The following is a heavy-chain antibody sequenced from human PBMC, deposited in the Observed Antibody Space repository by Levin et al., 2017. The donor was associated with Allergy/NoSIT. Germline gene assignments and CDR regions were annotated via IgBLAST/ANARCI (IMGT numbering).Heavy chain of an antibody. CDR1: GFTFSTYW. D-gene: IGHD2-15*01. CDR3: ARAGWEITVVDGSGVDY. CDR2: IKQDGSLK. V-gene: IGHV3-7*01. J-gene: IGHJ4*02. Sequence: PGGSLRLSCAASGFTFSTYWMIWVRQAPGKGLEWVASIKQDGSLKYYVDSVKGRFTISRDNTQNSLYLQMNSLRVEDTAVYYCARAGWEITVVDGSGVDYWGQGTLVTVSS.